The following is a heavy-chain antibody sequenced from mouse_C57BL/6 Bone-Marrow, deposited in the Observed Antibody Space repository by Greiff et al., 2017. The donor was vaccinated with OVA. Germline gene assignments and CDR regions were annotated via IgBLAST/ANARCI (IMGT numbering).Heavy chain of an antibody. CDR3: AAYYSNYENYFDY. CDR1: GYTFTSYG. V-gene: IGHV1-81*01. Sequence: VQLQQSGAELARPGASVKLSCKASGYTFTSYGISWVKQRTGQGLEWIGQIYPGDGDTNYNGKFKGKATLTADKSSSTAYMQLSSLTSEDSAVYFCAAYYSNYENYFDYWGQGTTLTVSS. D-gene: IGHD2-5*01. CDR2: IYPGDGDT. J-gene: IGHJ2*01.